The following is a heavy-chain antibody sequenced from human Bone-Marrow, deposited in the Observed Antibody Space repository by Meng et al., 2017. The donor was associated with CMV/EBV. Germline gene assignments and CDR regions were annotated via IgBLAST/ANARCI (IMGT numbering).Heavy chain of an antibody. CDR2: IYYSGST. V-gene: IGHV4-39*01. J-gene: IGHJ6*02. Sequence: SETLSLTCTVSGGSISSSSYYWGWIRQPPGKGLEWIGSIYYSGSTYYNPSLKSRVTISVDTSKNQFSLKLSSVTAADTAVYYCARGRLLWFGEPRKPYYYYGMDVWGQGTTVTVSS. CDR1: GGSISSSSYY. CDR3: ARGRLLWFGEPRKPYYYYGMDV. D-gene: IGHD3-10*01.